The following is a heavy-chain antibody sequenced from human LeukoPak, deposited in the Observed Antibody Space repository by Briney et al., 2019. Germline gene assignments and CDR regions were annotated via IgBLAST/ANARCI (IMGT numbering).Heavy chain of an antibody. CDR1: GGSISSHY. CDR2: IHYSGST. Sequence: PSETLSLTCTVSGGSISSHYWSWIRQPPGKGLEWIGYIHYSGSTNYNPSLKSRVTISVDTSKNQFSLKLSSVTAADTAVYYCARVRGDGYSSGWYRDWGQGTLVTVSS. J-gene: IGHJ4*02. V-gene: IGHV4-59*11. CDR3: ARVRGDGYSSGWYRD. D-gene: IGHD6-19*01.